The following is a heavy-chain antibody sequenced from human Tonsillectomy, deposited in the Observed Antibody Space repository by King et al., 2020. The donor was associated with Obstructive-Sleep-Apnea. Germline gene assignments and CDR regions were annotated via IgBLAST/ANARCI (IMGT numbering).Heavy chain of an antibody. CDR1: VLSFTTYGVG. D-gene: IGHD6-19*01. J-gene: IGHJ4*02. CDR3: AHRRVAVAGGFDF. Sequence: ITLKESGPTLVKPTQTLTLTCSFSVLSFTTYGVGVCWIRQPPGKAPECLAGIYWDVDRSYGPSLGGRLTLTKDTSNNQVVLTMTNMDPADTATYYCAHRRVAVAGGFDFWGQGTLVTVSS. V-gene: IGHV2-5*05. CDR2: IYWDVDR.